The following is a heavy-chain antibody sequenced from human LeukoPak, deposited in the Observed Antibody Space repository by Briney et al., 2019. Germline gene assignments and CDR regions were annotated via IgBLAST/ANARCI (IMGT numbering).Heavy chain of an antibody. J-gene: IGHJ4*02. CDR1: GGSFSGYY. V-gene: IGHV4-34*01. Sequence: SETLSLTCAVYGGSFSGYYWSWSRHPPGKGREWSGEINHSGSTNYNPSLTSRANISVATPKTQFSMKLSSVTAADTAVYYCARLRLPAYCGNSGFDYWGQGTLVTVSS. CDR2: INHSGST. D-gene: IGHD4-23*01. CDR3: ARLRLPAYCGNSGFDY.